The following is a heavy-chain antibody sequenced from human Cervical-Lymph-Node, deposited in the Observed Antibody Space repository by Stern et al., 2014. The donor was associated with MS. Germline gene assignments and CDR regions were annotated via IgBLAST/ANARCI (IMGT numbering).Heavy chain of an antibody. V-gene: IGHV3-30*04. J-gene: IGHJ4*02. CDR1: GFTFSSYA. CDR3: ARGRAIVGLDY. CDR2: ISYDGGTK. Sequence: VQLEESGGGVVQPGRSLRLSCAASGFTFSSYAMYWVRQAPGTGLEWVTVISYDGGTKYYADSVKGRFTVSRDNSKSTFDLQMSSLRPEDTAVYYCARGRAIVGLDYWGQGTLVTVSS. D-gene: IGHD1-26*01.